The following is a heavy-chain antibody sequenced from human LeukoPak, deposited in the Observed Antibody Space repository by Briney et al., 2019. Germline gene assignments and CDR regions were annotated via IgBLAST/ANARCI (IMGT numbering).Heavy chain of an antibody. V-gene: IGHV3-21*01. CDR3: ARDHYDSSGYLYYFDY. D-gene: IGHD3-22*01. CDR1: GFTFSSYS. Sequence: GGSLRLSCAASGFTFSSYSMNWVRQAPGKGLEWVSSIISSSSYIYYADSVKGRFTISRDNAKNSLYLQMNSLRAEDTAVYYCARDHYDSSGYLYYFDYWGQGTLVTVSS. J-gene: IGHJ4*02. CDR2: IISSSSYI.